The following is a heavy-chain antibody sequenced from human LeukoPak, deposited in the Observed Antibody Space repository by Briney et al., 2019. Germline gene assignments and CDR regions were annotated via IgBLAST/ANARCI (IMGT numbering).Heavy chain of an antibody. D-gene: IGHD3-3*01. CDR3: ARAGRFLEWLPYY. Sequence: GASVKVSCKASGYTFTSYDINWVRQAPGQGLEWMGWINPNSGGTNYAQKFQGRVTMTRDTSISTAYMELSRLRSDDTAVYYCARAGRFLEWLPYYWGQGTLVTVST. CDR2: INPNSGGT. V-gene: IGHV1-2*02. CDR1: GYTFTSYD. J-gene: IGHJ4*02.